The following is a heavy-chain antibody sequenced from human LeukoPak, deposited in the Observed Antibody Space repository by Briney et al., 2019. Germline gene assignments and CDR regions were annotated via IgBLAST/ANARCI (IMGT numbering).Heavy chain of an antibody. CDR2: IYYSGNT. D-gene: IGHD3-3*01. CDR3: ARGFWSGRFYFFDY. Sequence: SETLSLTXTVSGGSISSGDYYWSWIRQPPGKGLEWIGYIYYSGNTYYNPSLKSRVTISRDTSKNQFSLKLSSVTAADTAMYYCARGFWSGRFYFFDYWGQGTLVTVSS. CDR1: GGSISSGDYY. J-gene: IGHJ4*02. V-gene: IGHV4-30-4*08.